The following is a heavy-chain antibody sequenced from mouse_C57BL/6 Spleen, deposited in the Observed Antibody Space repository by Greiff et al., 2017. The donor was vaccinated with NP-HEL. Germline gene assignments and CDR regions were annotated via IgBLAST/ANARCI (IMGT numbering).Heavy chain of an antibody. J-gene: IGHJ1*03. CDR1: GYTFTSYW. D-gene: IGHD1-1*01. CDR3: VDYYGSSYWYFDV. Sequence: VQLQQPGAELVKPGASVKVSCKASGYTFTSYWMHWVKQRPGQGLEWIGRIHPSDSDTNYNQKFKGKATLTVDKSSSTAFMQLSSLTSEDSAVYYCVDYYGSSYWYFDVWGTGTTVTVSS. V-gene: IGHV1-74*01. CDR2: IHPSDSDT.